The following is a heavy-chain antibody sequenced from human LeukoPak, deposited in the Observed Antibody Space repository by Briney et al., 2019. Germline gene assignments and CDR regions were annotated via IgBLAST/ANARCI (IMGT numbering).Heavy chain of an antibody. V-gene: IGHV4-59*08. Sequence: PSETLSLTCTVSGGSISSYYWSWIRQPPGKGLEWIGYIYYSESTNSNPSLKSRVTKSVDTSKKQFSLKLSSVTAAGTAVYYCARRYCGVCGCYPSFDYWGQGTLVTVSS. J-gene: IGHJ4*02. CDR1: GGSISSYY. CDR3: ARRYCGVCGCYPSFDY. CDR2: IYYSEST. D-gene: IGHD2-15*01.